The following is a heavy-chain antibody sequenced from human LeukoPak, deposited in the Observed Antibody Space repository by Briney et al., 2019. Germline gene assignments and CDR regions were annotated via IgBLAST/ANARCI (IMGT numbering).Heavy chain of an antibody. CDR3: ARGYYDYVWGSYRLYFDY. CDR2: IIPIFGTA. Sequence: SVKVSCKASGGTFSSYAISWVRQAPGQGLEWMGGIIPIFGTANYAQKFQGRVTITADESTSTAYMELSSLRSEDTAVYYCARGYYDYVWGSYRLYFDYWGQGTLVTVSS. D-gene: IGHD3-16*02. J-gene: IGHJ4*02. CDR1: GGTFSSYA. V-gene: IGHV1-69*13.